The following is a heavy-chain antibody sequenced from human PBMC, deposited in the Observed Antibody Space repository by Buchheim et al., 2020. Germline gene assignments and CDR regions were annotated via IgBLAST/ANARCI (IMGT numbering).Heavy chain of an antibody. CDR3: ARDLGAAGQHFDY. V-gene: IGHV3-48*03. CDR2: ITSSGDIG. J-gene: IGHJ4*02. CDR1: GFTFSSYE. Sequence: EVQLVESGGGLVQPGGSLRLSCAASGFTFSSYEMSWVRQAPGKGLEWVSYITSSGDIGYYADSVKGRFTISRDKAKNSLYLQMNSLRAEDTAVYYCARDLGAAGQHFDYWGQGTL. D-gene: IGHD6-13*01.